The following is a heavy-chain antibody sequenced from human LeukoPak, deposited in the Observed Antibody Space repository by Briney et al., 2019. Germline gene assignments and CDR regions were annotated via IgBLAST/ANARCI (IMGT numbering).Heavy chain of an antibody. CDR3: ARGPMTVITL. CDR1: GFTFSSYG. D-gene: IGHD2/OR15-2a*01. Sequence: PGGSLRLSCAASGFTFSSYGMHWVRQAPGKGLEWVAFIRYDGSNKYYADSVKGRFTISRDNANSLFLQMGSLRVDDTAVYYCARGPMTVITLGGQGTLVSVSS. CDR2: IRYDGSNK. J-gene: IGHJ4*02. V-gene: IGHV3-30*02.